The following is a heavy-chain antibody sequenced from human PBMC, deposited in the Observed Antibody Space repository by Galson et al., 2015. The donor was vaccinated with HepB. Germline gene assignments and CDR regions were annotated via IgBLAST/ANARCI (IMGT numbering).Heavy chain of an antibody. CDR1: GFTFTNYW. J-gene: IGHJ4*02. Sequence: SLRLSCAASGFTFTNYWMNWVRQAPGKGLEWVATIKKDGIEIFYVDSVKGRFTISRNDASNSLYLQMNSLRVEDTAVYYCARDGRDSEYATFDYWGQGSLVTVSS. D-gene: IGHD2-2*01. V-gene: IGHV3-7*03. CDR2: IKKDGIEI. CDR3: ARDGRDSEYATFDY.